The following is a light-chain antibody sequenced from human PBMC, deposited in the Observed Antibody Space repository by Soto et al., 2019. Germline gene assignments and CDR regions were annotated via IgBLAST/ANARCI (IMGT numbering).Light chain of an antibody. V-gene: IGKV1-5*01. CDR3: QQYDTYST. CDR1: QSISNS. J-gene: IGKJ1*01. CDR2: DAS. Sequence: DIQMTQSPSTLSAFVGDRFTITCRSSQSISNSLAWYHQKPGKTPNLLIYDASNLGSGVPSRFSGSGSGTEFTLTISSLQPDGFATYYCQQYDTYSTVGQGTKVDIK.